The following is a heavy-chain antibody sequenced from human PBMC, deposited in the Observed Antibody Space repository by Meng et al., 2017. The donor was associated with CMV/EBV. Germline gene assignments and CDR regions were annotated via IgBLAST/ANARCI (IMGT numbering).Heavy chain of an antibody. J-gene: IGHJ6*02. Sequence: SETLSLTCAVYGGSFSGYYWSWIRQPPGKGLEWIGEINHSGSTNYNPSLKSRVTISVDTSKNQFSLKLSSVTAADTDVYYCARAQTIHAVDVWGQGTTVTVSS. V-gene: IGHV4-34*01. CDR2: INHSGST. CDR1: GGSFSGYY. CDR3: ARAQTIHAVDV. D-gene: IGHD5-24*01.